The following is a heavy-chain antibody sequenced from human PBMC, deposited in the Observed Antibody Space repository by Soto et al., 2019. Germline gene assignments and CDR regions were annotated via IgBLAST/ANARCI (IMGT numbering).Heavy chain of an antibody. CDR1: GFTFSSNG. J-gene: IGHJ5*01. Sequence: QVQLVESGGGVVQPGRSLGLTCAASGFTFSSNGMHWVRQAPGKGLEWVALVSYDGSKKYYADSVKGRFTISRDNSENTLYLQMNSLRAEDTAVYYCARWVGGSMYDNSGKYDSWGQGTLVTVSS. V-gene: IGHV3-30*03. CDR3: ARWVGGSMYDNSGKYDS. CDR2: VSYDGSKK. D-gene: IGHD3-22*01.